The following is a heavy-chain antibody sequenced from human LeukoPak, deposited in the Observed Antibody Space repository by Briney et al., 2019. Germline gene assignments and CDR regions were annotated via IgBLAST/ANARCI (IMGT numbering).Heavy chain of an antibody. D-gene: IGHD6-19*01. Sequence: SETLCLTCTVPGGSISSSSYYWGWIRQPPGKGLEWIGSIYYSGSTYYNPSLKSRVTTCVDSSKTQFSLKLSSVTAADTAVYYCARRSYSSGWSDYWGQGTLVTVSS. CDR1: GGSISSSSYY. CDR2: IYYSGST. V-gene: IGHV4-39*01. CDR3: ARRSYSSGWSDY. J-gene: IGHJ4*02.